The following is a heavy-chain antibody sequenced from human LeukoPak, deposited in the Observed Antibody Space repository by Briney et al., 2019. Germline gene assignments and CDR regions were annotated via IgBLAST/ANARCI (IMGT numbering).Heavy chain of an antibody. CDR3: ARIQSSSSPFDY. Sequence: KTSETLSLTCTVSDGSISSYYWSWIRQPPGKGPEWIGNIHTIGSTNYNPSLKSRVTISADTSKNQFSLQLRSVTAADTAVYYCARIQSSSSPFDYWGQGTLVTVSS. CDR2: IHTIGST. J-gene: IGHJ4*02. V-gene: IGHV4-4*09. CDR1: DGSISSYY. D-gene: IGHD2-2*01.